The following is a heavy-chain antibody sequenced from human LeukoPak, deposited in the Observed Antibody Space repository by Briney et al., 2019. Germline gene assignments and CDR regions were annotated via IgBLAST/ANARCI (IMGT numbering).Heavy chain of an antibody. D-gene: IGHD1-26*01. CDR3: AKSDSGSYRG. V-gene: IGHV3-30*04. J-gene: IGHJ4*02. CDR2: ISYDENDK. CDR1: GFTFSIYA. Sequence: GGSLRLSCAASGFTFSIYAMHWVRQAPGKGLEWVAVISYDENDKYYADSVKGRFTISRDNSKNTLYLQMNSLRAEDTAVYYCAKSDSGSYRGWGQGTMVTVSS.